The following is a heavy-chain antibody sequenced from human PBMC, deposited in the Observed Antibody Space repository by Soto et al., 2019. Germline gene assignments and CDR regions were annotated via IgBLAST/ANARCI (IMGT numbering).Heavy chain of an antibody. J-gene: IGHJ6*02. D-gene: IGHD6-25*01. Sequence: SVKVSCKASEGTFSSYSITWVRQAPGQRLEWMGEIIPLLGTANYAQKFQGRVTITGDKSTSTIYMGLSSLRSDDTAVYYCARDPVDLFGYMDVWG. CDR2: IIPLLGTA. CDR3: ARDPVDLFGYMDV. V-gene: IGHV1-69*08. CDR1: EGTFSSYS.